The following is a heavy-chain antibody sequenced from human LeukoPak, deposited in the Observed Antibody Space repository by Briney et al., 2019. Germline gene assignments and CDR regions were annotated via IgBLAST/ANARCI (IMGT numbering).Heavy chain of an antibody. Sequence: SETLSLTCTVSGGSISSSSYYWSWIRQPPGKGLEWIGYIYYSGSINYNPSLKSRVSISVDTSKNEFSLKLSSVTAADTAVYYCARERREGAASLDWFDPWGQGTLVTVSS. CDR1: GGSISSSSYY. D-gene: IGHD1-1*01. CDR2: IYYSGSI. CDR3: ARERREGAASLDWFDP. J-gene: IGHJ5*02. V-gene: IGHV4-61*01.